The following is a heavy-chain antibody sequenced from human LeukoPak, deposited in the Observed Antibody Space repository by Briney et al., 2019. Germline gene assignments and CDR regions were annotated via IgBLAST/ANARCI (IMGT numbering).Heavy chain of an antibody. CDR3: ARQWLAGPYGMDV. J-gene: IGHJ6*02. V-gene: IGHV3-30-3*01. Sequence: PGGSLRLSSADSGCTFCNYYMHWVRAALRKGREWVSVISLVGNNEYYADSVKGRFSLSRDNSMNTLYLQLNSLRTEDTAMYYCARQWLAGPYGMDVWGQGTTVTVSS. CDR1: GCTFCNYY. CDR2: ISLVGNNE. D-gene: IGHD6-19*01.